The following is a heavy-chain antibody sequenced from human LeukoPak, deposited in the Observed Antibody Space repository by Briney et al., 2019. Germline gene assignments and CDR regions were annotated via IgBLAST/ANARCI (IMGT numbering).Heavy chain of an antibody. D-gene: IGHD3-9*01. Sequence: SVKVSCKASGFTFSTSAVHWVRQARGQRLEWIGWIVVGSGNTSCAQNFQKRVTFTRDMSTSTAYMELSSLRSEDTAVYYCTTDFGWATPMDVWGQGTTVTVSS. CDR1: GFTFSTSA. CDR2: IVVGSGNT. J-gene: IGHJ6*02. CDR3: TTDFGWATPMDV. V-gene: IGHV1-58*01.